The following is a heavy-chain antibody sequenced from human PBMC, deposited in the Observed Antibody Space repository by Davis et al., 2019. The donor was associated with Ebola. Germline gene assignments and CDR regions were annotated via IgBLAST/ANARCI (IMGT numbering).Heavy chain of an antibody. Sequence: GESLKISCTDSVITFSSYAMTWVRQAPGKGLEWVSAISGSGGSTYYADSVKGRFTISRDNSKKTLYLQMNSLSAEDTAVYYCARSYLTYSGYGWAYWGQGTLVTVSS. D-gene: IGHD5-12*01. CDR1: VITFSSYA. CDR2: ISGSGGST. J-gene: IGHJ4*02. V-gene: IGHV3-23*01. CDR3: ARSYLTYSGYGWAY.